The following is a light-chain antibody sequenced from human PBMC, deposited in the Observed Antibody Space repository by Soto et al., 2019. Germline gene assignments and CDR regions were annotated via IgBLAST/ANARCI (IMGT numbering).Light chain of an antibody. CDR3: QQYGNFPLT. Sequence: EIVLTQSPGTLSLSPGERATHSCRASQSVSYSHLAWYQHKPGQAPRFLIYGASSRATGIPDRFSGSGSGTDFTLTIKRLDPEDSAVHYCQQYGNFPLTFGQGTRLEIK. CDR2: GAS. V-gene: IGKV3-20*01. J-gene: IGKJ5*01. CDR1: QSVSYSH.